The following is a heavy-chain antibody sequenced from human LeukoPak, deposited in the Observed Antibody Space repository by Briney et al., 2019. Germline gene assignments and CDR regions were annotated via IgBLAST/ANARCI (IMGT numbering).Heavy chain of an antibody. CDR3: ARADYYDSSGYYGYYFDY. CDR1: GFPFSSYW. V-gene: IGHV3-7*03. D-gene: IGHD3-22*01. J-gene: IGHJ4*02. CDR2: IKQDGGET. Sequence: GGSLRLSCAASGFPFSSYWMAWVRQAPGKGLEWVASIKQDGGETFYVDSVMGRFTISRDNSKNTLYLQMNSLRAEDTAVYYCARADYYDSSGYYGYYFDYWGQGTLVTVSS.